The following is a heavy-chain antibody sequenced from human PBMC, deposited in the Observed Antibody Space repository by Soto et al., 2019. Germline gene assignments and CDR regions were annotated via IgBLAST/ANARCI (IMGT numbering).Heavy chain of an antibody. J-gene: IGHJ6*02. CDR1: GFSFITYE. V-gene: IGHV3-48*03. CDR3: AREFSGYGNSGMGV. D-gene: IGHD6-13*01. Sequence: PGGSLRLSCTASGFSFITYEMNWGRQAPGKGLEWVSYISGSGSPMYYAASVKGRFTISRDNAKNSLYLQMNSLRADDTAVYYCAREFSGYGNSGMGVWGQGTTVTVS. CDR2: ISGSGSPM.